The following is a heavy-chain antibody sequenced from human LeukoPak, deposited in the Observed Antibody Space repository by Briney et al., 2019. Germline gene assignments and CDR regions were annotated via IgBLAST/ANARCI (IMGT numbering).Heavy chain of an antibody. CDR3: ARGDYSNPMTLFDY. D-gene: IGHD4-11*01. CDR2: INPDSGGT. J-gene: IGHJ4*02. V-gene: IGHV1-2*02. Sequence: GASVKVSCKASGYTFTGYYLHWVRQAPGQGLEWLGWINPDSGGTHYAQKFQGRVTMTRDTSISTAYMELSRLRSDDTAVYYCARGDYSNPMTLFDYWGQGTLVTVSS. CDR1: GYTFTGYY.